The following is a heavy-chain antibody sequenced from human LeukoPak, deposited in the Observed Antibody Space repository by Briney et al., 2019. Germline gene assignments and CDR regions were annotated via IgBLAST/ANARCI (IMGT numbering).Heavy chain of an antibody. V-gene: IGHV5-51*01. D-gene: IGHD6-13*01. J-gene: IGHJ6*03. Sequence: GESLKISCKASGYNFTSYWIDWVRQMPGKGLQWMGIIYPGDSDTRYSPSFQGQVTISADKSISTAYLQWGSLEASDTAMYYCARQTTSSWYLNRAYMDVWGKGTTVTVSS. CDR3: ARQTTSSWYLNRAYMDV. CDR2: IYPGDSDT. CDR1: GYNFTSYW.